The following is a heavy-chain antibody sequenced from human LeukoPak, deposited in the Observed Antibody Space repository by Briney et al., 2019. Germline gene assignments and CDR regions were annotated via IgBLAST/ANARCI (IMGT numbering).Heavy chain of an antibody. CDR2: IIPIFGTA. J-gene: IGHJ4*02. Sequence: ASVKVSCKASGGTFSSYAISWVRQAPGQGLEWMGGIIPIFGTANYAQKFQGRVTITADESTSTAYMELSSLRSEDTAVYYCAHRLRFLDWSPNDYWGQGTLVTVSS. CDR3: AHRLRFLDWSPNDY. CDR1: GGTFSSYA. D-gene: IGHD3-3*01. V-gene: IGHV1-69*13.